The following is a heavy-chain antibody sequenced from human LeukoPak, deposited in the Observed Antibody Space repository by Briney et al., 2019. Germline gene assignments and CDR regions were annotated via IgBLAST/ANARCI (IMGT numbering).Heavy chain of an antibody. D-gene: IGHD6-19*01. V-gene: IGHV3-21*01. CDR3: ARDRVPNSSGWFNWFDP. CDR1: GFTFSSYA. J-gene: IGHJ5*02. Sequence: GGSLRLSCAASGFTFSSYAMSWVRQAPGKGLEWVSSISSSSSYIYYADSVKGRFTISRDNAKNSLYLQMNSLRAEDTAVYYCARDRVPNSSGWFNWFDPWGQGTLVTVSS. CDR2: ISSSSSYI.